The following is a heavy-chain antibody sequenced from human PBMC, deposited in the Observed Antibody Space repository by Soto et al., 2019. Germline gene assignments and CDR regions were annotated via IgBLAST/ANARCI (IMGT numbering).Heavy chain of an antibody. CDR1: GFTFSSYA. CDR2: FTGSGNT. Sequence: EVQLLESAGGLVQPGGSLRLSCAASGFTFSSYAMSWVRQAPEKGLEWVSTFTGSGNTYYADSVKGRFTISRDNSKNTLYLQMNSLRAVDTAVYYCAREFASGSPNYDYWGLGTLVTVSS. D-gene: IGHD3-10*01. J-gene: IGHJ4*02. V-gene: IGHV3-23*01. CDR3: AREFASGSPNYDY.